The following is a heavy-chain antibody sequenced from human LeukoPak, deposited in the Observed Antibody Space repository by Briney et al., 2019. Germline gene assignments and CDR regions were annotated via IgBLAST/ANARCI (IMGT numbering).Heavy chain of an antibody. D-gene: IGHD4-23*01. CDR3: ARRGGNPSQYFQH. Sequence: ASVKVSCKASGGTFSSYAISWVRQAPGQGLEWMGGIIPIFGTANYAQKFQGRVTITADKSTSTAYMELSSLRFEDTAVYYCARRGGNPSQYFQHWGQGTLVTVSS. J-gene: IGHJ1*01. CDR1: GGTFSSYA. CDR2: IIPIFGTA. V-gene: IGHV1-69*06.